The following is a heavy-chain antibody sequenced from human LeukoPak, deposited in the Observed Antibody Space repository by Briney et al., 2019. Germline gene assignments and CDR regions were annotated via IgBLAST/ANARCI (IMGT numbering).Heavy chain of an antibody. V-gene: IGHV1-2*02. CDR1: GYTFTGYY. D-gene: IGHD3-10*01. Sequence: GASVKVSCKASGYTFTGYYMHWVRQAPGQGLEWMGWINPNSGGTNYAQKFQGRVTMTRDTSISTAYMELSRLRSDDTAVYYCARDYYGSGSYYSGRFDYWGQGTLVTVSS. CDR2: INPNSGGT. J-gene: IGHJ4*02. CDR3: ARDYYGSGSYYSGRFDY.